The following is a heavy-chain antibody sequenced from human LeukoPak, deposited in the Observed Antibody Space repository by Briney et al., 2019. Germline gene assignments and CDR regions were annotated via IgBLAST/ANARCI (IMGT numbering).Heavy chain of an antibody. J-gene: IGHJ4*02. D-gene: IGHD3-10*01. Sequence: PSETLSLTCAVYGGSFSGYYWSWIRQPPGKGLEWIGEINHSGSTNYNPSLKSRVTISVGTSKNQFSLKLSSVTAADTAVYYCARGEGFGGGDYWGQGTLVTVSS. CDR1: GGSFSGYY. V-gene: IGHV4-34*01. CDR2: INHSGST. CDR3: ARGEGFGGGDY.